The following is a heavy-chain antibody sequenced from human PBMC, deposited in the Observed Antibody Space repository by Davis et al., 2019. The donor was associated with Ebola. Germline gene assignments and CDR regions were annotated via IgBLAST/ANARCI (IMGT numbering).Heavy chain of an antibody. D-gene: IGHD3-3*01. Sequence: AASVKVSCKASGYTFTSYGISWVQQAPGQGLEWMGWISAYNGNTNYAQKLQGRVTMTTDTSTSTAYMELRSLRSYDTAVYYCARLRITIFGVVIPNWFDPWGQGTLVTVSS. J-gene: IGHJ5*02. CDR2: ISAYNGNT. V-gene: IGHV1-18*01. CDR1: GYTFTSYG. CDR3: ARLRITIFGVVIPNWFDP.